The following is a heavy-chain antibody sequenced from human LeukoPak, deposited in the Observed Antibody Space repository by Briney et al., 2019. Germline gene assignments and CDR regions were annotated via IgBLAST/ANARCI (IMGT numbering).Heavy chain of an antibody. J-gene: IGHJ4*02. CDR3: ARRSNGGYFDY. CDR1: GYKFTKYW. CDR2: IYPIDSDA. D-gene: IGHD4-11*01. V-gene: IGHV5-51*01. Sequence: GESLKISCKGSGYKFTKYWIGWVRQMPGKGLEWMGIIYPIDSDAEYSPSFQGQVTISADTSISTAYLQWSSLKASDTAMYYCARRSNGGYFDYWGQGTLVTVSS.